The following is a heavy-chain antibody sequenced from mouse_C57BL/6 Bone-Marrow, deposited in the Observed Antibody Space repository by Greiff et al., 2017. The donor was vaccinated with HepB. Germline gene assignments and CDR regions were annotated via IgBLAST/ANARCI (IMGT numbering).Heavy chain of an antibody. J-gene: IGHJ2*01. Sequence: EVHLVESGEGLVKPGGSLKLSCAASGFTFSSYAMSWVRQTPEKRLEWVAYISSGGDYIYYADTVKGRFTISRDNARNTLYLQMSSLKSEDTAMYYCTRRDYYYGSLDYWGQGTTLTVSS. CDR3: TRRDYYYGSLDY. V-gene: IGHV5-9-1*02. CDR1: GFTFSSYA. CDR2: ISSGGDYI. D-gene: IGHD1-1*01.